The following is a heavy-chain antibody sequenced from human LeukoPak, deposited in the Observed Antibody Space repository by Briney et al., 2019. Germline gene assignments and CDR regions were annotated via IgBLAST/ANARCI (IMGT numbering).Heavy chain of an antibody. D-gene: IGHD5-12*01. Sequence: GGSLRLSCAASGFIFSSYEMNWVRQAPGKGLEWVAYIGSGISIFYADSVAGRFTISRDNVENSLYLQMNSLRAEDTAVYYCVRDAGYSGMFDSWGQGTLVTVSS. J-gene: IGHJ4*02. CDR1: GFIFSSYE. CDR3: VRDAGYSGMFDS. V-gene: IGHV3-48*03. CDR2: IGSGISI.